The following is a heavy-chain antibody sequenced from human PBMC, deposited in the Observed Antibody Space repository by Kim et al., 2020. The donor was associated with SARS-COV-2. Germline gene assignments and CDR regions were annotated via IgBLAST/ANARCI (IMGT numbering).Heavy chain of an antibody. V-gene: IGHV4-59*08. CDR2: SYYSGST. J-gene: IGHJ4*02. D-gene: IGHD6-19*01. CDR1: GGSISSYY. CDR3: SSASSGGEIDY. Sequence: SETLSLTCTVSGGSISSYYWNWIRQPPGKGLEWMGYSYYSGSTNYNPSLKSRVTISVDTAKNQFSLKLSSVTAADTAVYYCSSASSGGEIDYWGQGTLVT.